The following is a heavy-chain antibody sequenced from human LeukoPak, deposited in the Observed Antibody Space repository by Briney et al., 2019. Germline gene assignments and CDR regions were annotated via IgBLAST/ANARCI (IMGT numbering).Heavy chain of an antibody. J-gene: IGHJ4*02. CDR1: GGTFSSYA. D-gene: IGHD3-22*01. V-gene: IGHV1-69*05. CDR2: IIPIFGTA. CDR3: AREPLTMIKIRPFDY. Sequence: SVKVSCKASGGTFSSYAISWVRQAPGQGLEWMGRIIPIFGTANHAQKFQGRVTITTDESTSTAYMELSSLRSEDTAAYYCAREPLTMIKIRPFDYWGQGTLVTVSS.